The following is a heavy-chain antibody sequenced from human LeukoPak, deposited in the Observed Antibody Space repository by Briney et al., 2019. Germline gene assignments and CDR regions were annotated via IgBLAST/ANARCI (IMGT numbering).Heavy chain of an antibody. D-gene: IGHD3-10*01. J-gene: IGHJ4*02. V-gene: IGHV1-8*01. Sequence: ASVKVSCKASGYTFTSYDINWVRQATGQGLEWLGWMNPNSRNAGYAQKFQGRVTMTRNTSINTAYMELSSLRSEDTAVYYCARGPLYGSGNYPGNYWGQGTLVTVSS. CDR1: GYTFTSYD. CDR3: ARGPLYGSGNYPGNY. CDR2: MNPNSRNA.